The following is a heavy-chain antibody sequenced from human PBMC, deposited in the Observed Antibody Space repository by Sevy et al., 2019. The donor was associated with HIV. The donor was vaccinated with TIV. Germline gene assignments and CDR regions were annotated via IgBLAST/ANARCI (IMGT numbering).Heavy chain of an antibody. CDR2: VNPYSGDT. Sequence: ASVKVSCKTSGYTFVGYYMHWVRQAPGQGLEWMGWVNPYSGDTNYAQKFQVRITMTRDTSISTAYLDLKRLTSDDTALYYCASAAATVTLDFDYWGQGTQVTVSS. CDR1: GYTFVGYY. CDR3: ASAAATVTLDFDY. J-gene: IGHJ4*02. D-gene: IGHD4-4*01. V-gene: IGHV1-2*02.